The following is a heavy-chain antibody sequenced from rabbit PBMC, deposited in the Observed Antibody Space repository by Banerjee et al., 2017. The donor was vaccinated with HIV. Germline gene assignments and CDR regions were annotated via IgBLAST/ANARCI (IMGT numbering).Heavy chain of an antibody. CDR3: VRGGYYTSGWKFNL. Sequence: QEQLVESGGGLVQPGGSLKLSCKASGFDLSSYGVSWVRQAPGKGLEWIGYIDPVFGRTYYASWVNGRFTISSHNAQNTLYLQLNSLTAADTATYFCVRGGYYTSGWKFNLWGQGTLVTVS. J-gene: IGHJ4*01. CDR2: IDPVFGRT. CDR1: GFDLSSYG. D-gene: IGHD4-1*01. V-gene: IGHV1S47*01.